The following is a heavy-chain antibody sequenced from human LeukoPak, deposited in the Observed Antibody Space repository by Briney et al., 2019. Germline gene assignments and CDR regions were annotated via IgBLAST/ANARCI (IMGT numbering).Heavy chain of an antibody. CDR2: IYYSGST. CDR3: ARQKKHSSGYFVRFPTGGVFDI. D-gene: IGHD3-22*01. Sequence: SETLSLTCTVSGGSISSSSYYWGWIRQPPGKGLEWIGTIYYSGSTYYNPSLKSRVTISVDTSKNQFSLKLSSVTAADTAVYYCARQKKHSSGYFVRFPTGGVFDIWGQGTMFTVSS. V-gene: IGHV4-39*01. CDR1: GGSISSSSYY. J-gene: IGHJ3*02.